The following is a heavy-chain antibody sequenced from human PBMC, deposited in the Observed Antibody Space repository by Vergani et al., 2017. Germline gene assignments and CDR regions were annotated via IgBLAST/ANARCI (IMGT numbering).Heavy chain of an antibody. CDR2: ISSSSSYI. CDR3: ARLGWLGGIDY. V-gene: IGHV3-21*01. D-gene: IGHD6-19*01. CDR1: GFTFSRYS. J-gene: IGHJ4*02. Sequence: VQLVESGGGVVQPGRSLRLSCAASGFTFSRYSMNWVRQAPGKGLEWVSSISSSSSYIYYADSVKGRFTISRDNAKNSLYLQMNSLRAEDTAVYYCARLGWLGGIDYWGQGTLVTVSS.